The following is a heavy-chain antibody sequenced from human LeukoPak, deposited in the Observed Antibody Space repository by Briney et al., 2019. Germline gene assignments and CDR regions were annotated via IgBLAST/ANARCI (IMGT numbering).Heavy chain of an antibody. V-gene: IGHV3-21*01. J-gene: IGHJ6*04. CDR1: GFTFSSYT. Sequence: GGSLRLSCVASGFTFSSYTVNWVRQAPGEGLEWVSSISYSGVYKYYADSLKGRFTISRDNAKNSLYLQMNSLRAEDTAVYYCAGLGITMIGGVWGKGTTVTISS. CDR2: ISYSGVYK. CDR3: AGLGITMIGGV. D-gene: IGHD3-10*02.